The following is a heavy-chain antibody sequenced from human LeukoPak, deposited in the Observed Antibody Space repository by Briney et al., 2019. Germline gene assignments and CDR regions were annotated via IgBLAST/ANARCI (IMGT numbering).Heavy chain of an antibody. J-gene: IGHJ4*02. CDR3: AIQQQLGRVGDY. CDR1: GYTVTNYT. V-gene: IGHV1-3*01. D-gene: IGHD6-13*01. Sequence: ASVKVSCKASGYTVTNYTIHWVRQAPGQGLEWMGWINAGDDNTKYSQKFQGRVTITRDTSASTAYIDRSSLRFEDTAVYYCAIQQQLGRVGDYWGQGTLVTVSS. CDR2: INAGDDNT.